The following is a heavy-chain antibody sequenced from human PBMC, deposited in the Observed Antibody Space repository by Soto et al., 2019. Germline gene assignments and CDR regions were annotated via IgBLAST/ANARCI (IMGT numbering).Heavy chain of an antibody. CDR2: IYPGDSDT. CDR3: ARQIRGPRGGYYYYYGMDV. Sequence: GESLKISCKGSGYTFNTYWIGWVRQMPGKGLEWMGFIYPGDSDTTYSPSFQGQVTISVDKSISTAYLQWSSLKVSDTAIYYCARQIRGPRGGYYYYYGMDVWGQGTTVTVSS. CDR1: GYTFNTYW. J-gene: IGHJ6*02. V-gene: IGHV5-51*01. D-gene: IGHD3-16*01.